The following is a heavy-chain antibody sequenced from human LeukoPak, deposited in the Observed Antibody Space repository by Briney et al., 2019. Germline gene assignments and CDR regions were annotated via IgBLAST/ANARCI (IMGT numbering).Heavy chain of an antibody. CDR1: GFTFSSYS. Sequence: GGSLRLSCAASGFTFSSYSMNWVRQAPGKGLEWVSRIKGDGSSISHADSVKGRFTISRDNAKNTLDLQMNNLRVEDTAVYYCVRDGVGAPPFDYWGEGVLVTVSS. CDR2: IKGDGSSI. V-gene: IGHV3-74*01. J-gene: IGHJ4*02. CDR3: VRDGVGAPPFDY. D-gene: IGHD1-26*01.